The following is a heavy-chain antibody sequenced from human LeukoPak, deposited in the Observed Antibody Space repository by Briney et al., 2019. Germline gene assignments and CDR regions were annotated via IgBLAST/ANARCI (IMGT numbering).Heavy chain of an antibody. D-gene: IGHD3-16*01. CDR2: IYYSGST. Sequence: SETLSLTCTVSGGSISSSSYYWGWIRQPPGKGLEWIGSIYYSGSTYYNPSLKSRVTISVDTSKNQFSLKLSSVTAADTAVYYCARDRWGSPNYFDYWGQGTLVTVSS. J-gene: IGHJ4*02. CDR1: GGSISSSSYY. V-gene: IGHV4-39*07. CDR3: ARDRWGSPNYFDY.